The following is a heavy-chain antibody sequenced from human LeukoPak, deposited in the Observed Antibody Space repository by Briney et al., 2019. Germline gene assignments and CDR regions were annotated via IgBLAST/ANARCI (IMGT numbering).Heavy chain of an antibody. CDR2: IYSGGST. CDR3: ARTILLGGYTGFDY. J-gene: IGHJ4*02. Sequence: TGGSLRLSCAASGFTVSSNYMSWVRQAPGKGLEWVSIIYSGGSTYFADSVKGRFTISRDNVKNSLYLHLNSLRAEDTAVYYCARTILLGGYTGFDYWGQGALVTVSS. CDR1: GFTVSSNY. D-gene: IGHD1-26*01. V-gene: IGHV3-53*01.